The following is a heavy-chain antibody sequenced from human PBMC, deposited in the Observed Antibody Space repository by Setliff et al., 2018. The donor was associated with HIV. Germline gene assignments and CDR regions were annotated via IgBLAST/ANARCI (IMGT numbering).Heavy chain of an antibody. CDR2: INQSGST. J-gene: IGHJ6*03. V-gene: IGHV4-34*01. CDR3: ARGVNPTYYDFWSGNYMRKYYYYYMDV. Sequence: PSETLSLTCAVYGRSLSGYYWSWIRQPPGKGLEWIGEINQSGSTNYNPSLKSRVTISVDTSKNQFSLKRSSVTAADTAVYYCARGVNPTYYDFWSGNYMRKYYYYYMDVWGKGTTVTVSS. CDR1: GRSLSGYY. D-gene: IGHD3-3*01.